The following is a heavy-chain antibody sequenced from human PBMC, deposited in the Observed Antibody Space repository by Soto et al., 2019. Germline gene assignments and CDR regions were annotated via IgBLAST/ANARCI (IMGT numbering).Heavy chain of an antibody. Sequence: ASVKVSCKVSGYTLTELSMHWVRQAPGKGLEWMGGFDPEDGETIYAQKFQGRVTMTEDTSTDTAYMELSSLRSEDTAVYYCAKVSQYYDFWSGFDVWGKGTTVTVSS. J-gene: IGHJ6*04. CDR1: GYTLTELS. CDR2: FDPEDGET. D-gene: IGHD3-3*01. V-gene: IGHV1-24*01. CDR3: AKVSQYYDFWSGFDV.